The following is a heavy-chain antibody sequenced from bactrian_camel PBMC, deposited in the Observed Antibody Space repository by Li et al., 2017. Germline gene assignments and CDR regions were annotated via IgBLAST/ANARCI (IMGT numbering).Heavy chain of an antibody. CDR2: IYSDGTTA. J-gene: IGHJ4*01. CDR1: KYRDRAYC. V-gene: IGHV3S31*01. Sequence: VESGGGSVQAGGSLTLSCTATKYRDRAYCMGWLRQVPGKERAGVAAIYSDGTTAYYSDSVKGRFTASLDSASNTASLQMNNLRPEDTALYYCAAGWKGGSCDYRYKGQGTQVTVS. D-gene: IGHD2*01.